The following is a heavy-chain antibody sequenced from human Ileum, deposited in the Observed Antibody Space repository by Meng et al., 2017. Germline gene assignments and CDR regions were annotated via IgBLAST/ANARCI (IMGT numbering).Heavy chain of an antibody. CDR2: ISSTSGYI. CDR1: GFTFSSYS. CDR3: ASDY. J-gene: IGHJ4*02. Sequence: EVQLVVSGGGLVQPGGSMRLPCAASGFTFSSYSMNWVRQAPGKGLEWVSSISSTSGYIYYADSVKGRFTISRDNAKNSLYLQMNSLRAEDTAVYYCASDYWGQGTVVTVSS. V-gene: IGHV3-21*01.